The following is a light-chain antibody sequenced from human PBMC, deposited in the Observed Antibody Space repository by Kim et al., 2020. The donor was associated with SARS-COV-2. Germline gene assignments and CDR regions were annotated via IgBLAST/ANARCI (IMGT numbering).Light chain of an antibody. CDR1: QTVSTY. J-gene: IGKJ4*01. Sequence: EIVLTQSPATLSLSPGERATLSCRASQTVSTYLAWYQQKPGQAPRLLIYDASNRATGIPARFSGSGSGTDFTLTISSLEPEDFAVYYCQDRSDWPLTFGGGTKLEI. CDR2: DAS. V-gene: IGKV3-11*01. CDR3: QDRSDWPLT.